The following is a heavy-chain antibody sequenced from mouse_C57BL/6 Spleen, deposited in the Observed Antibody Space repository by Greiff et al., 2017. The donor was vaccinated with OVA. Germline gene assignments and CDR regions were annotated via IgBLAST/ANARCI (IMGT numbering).Heavy chain of an antibody. Sequence: QVQLQQSGPGLVQPSQSLSITCTVSGFSLTSYGVHWVRQSPGKGLEWLGVIWSGGSTDYNAAFISRLSISKDNSKSQVFFKMTSLQADDTAIYYCGRNDGGFAYWGQGTLVTVSA. J-gene: IGHJ3*01. CDR3: GRNDGGFAY. CDR1: GFSLTSYG. CDR2: IWSGGST. V-gene: IGHV2-2*01. D-gene: IGHD1-1*02.